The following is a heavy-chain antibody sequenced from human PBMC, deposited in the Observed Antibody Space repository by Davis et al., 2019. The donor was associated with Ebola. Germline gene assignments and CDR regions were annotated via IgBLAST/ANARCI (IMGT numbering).Heavy chain of an antibody. CDR2: ISWNGDSI. CDR1: GFTFDDYT. D-gene: IGHD6-13*01. Sequence: SLKISCAASGFTFDDYTMHRVRQVPGQGLEWVSGISWNGDSIGYAGSVKGRFTISRDNAKNSLYLEMNSLRAEDMALYYCAGRIASAGRYFDLWGRGTLVTVSS. CDR3: AGRIASAGRYFDL. V-gene: IGHV3-9*03. J-gene: IGHJ2*01.